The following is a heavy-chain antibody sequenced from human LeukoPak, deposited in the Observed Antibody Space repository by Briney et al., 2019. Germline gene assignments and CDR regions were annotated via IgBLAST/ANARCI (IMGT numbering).Heavy chain of an antibody. CDR3: ARAGGPMVRGVTWFDP. D-gene: IGHD3-10*01. CDR2: INHSGST. CDR1: GGSIRNYY. J-gene: IGHJ5*02. Sequence: SETLSLTCTVSGGSIRNYYWSWIRQPPGKGLEWIGEINHSGSTNYSPSLKSRVTISVDTSKNQFSLKLSSVTAADTAVYYCARAGGPMVRGVTWFDPWGQGTLVTVSS. V-gene: IGHV4-34*01.